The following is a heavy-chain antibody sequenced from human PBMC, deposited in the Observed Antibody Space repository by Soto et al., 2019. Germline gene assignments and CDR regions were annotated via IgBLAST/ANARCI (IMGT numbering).Heavy chain of an antibody. V-gene: IGHV1-69*02. Sequence: QVQLVQSGAEVKKPGSSVKVSCKASVGTFSSYTISWVRQAPGQGLEWMGRIIPILGIASYAQKFQGRVTITADKSTSTAYMELSSLRSEDTAVYYCATDTRGYSYGFDYWGQGTLVTVSS. J-gene: IGHJ4*02. CDR2: IIPILGIA. D-gene: IGHD5-18*01. CDR3: ATDTRGYSYGFDY. CDR1: VGTFSSYT.